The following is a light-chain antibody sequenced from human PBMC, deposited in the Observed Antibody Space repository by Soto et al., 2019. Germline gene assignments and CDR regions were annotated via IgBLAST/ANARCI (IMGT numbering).Light chain of an antibody. Sequence: EIVLTQSPATLSLSPGERATLPCRASQSVSSYLAWYQQKPGQAPRLLIYDASNRATGIPARFSGSGSGTDFTLTISILEPEDFAVYYCQQRSNWPPTFGQGTKLEIK. CDR1: QSVSSY. CDR2: DAS. CDR3: QQRSNWPPT. V-gene: IGKV3-11*01. J-gene: IGKJ2*01.